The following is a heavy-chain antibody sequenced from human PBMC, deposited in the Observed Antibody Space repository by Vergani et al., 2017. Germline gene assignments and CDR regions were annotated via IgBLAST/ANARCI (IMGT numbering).Heavy chain of an antibody. J-gene: IGHJ6*02. CDR1: VGSISSGDYY. CDR2: IYYSGST. CDR3: ARARCSGWYYYYGMDV. D-gene: IGHD6-19*01. Sequence: QVQLQESGPGLVKPSQTLSLTCTVSVGSISSGDYYWSWIRQPPAKGLEWIGYIYYSGSTYYNPSLKSRVTISVDTSKNQFYLKLSSVTAADTAVYYCARARCSGWYYYYGMDVWGQGTTVTVSS. V-gene: IGHV4-30-4*08.